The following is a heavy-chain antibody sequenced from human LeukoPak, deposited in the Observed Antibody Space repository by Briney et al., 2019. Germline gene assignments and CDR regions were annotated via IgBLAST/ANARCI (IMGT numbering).Heavy chain of an antibody. Sequence: GGSLRLSCAASGFTFSSYEMNWVRQAPGKGLEWVSYISSSGSTIYYADSVKGRFTISRDNAKNSLYLQMNSLRAEDTAVYYCAREPGMVRGVIYYYYGMDVWGQGTTVTVSS. V-gene: IGHV3-48*03. CDR1: GFTFSSYE. CDR2: ISSSGSTI. D-gene: IGHD3-10*01. CDR3: AREPGMVRGVIYYYYGMDV. J-gene: IGHJ6*02.